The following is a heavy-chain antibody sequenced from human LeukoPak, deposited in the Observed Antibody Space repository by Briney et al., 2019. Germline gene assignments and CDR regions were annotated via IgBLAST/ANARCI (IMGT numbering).Heavy chain of an antibody. CDR1: GFTFSSYG. CDR3: AKEEERDFDY. V-gene: IGHV3-30*18. J-gene: IGHJ4*02. Sequence: GGSLRLSCAASGFTFSSYGMHWVRQAPGKGLEWVAVISYDGSNKYYADSVKGRFTISRDNSKNTLYLQMNSLRAEDTAVYYCAKEEERDFDYWGQGTLVTVSS. D-gene: IGHD1-1*01. CDR2: ISYDGSNK.